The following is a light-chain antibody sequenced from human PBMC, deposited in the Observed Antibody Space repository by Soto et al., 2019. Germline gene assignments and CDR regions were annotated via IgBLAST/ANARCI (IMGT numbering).Light chain of an antibody. J-gene: IGKJ1*01. Sequence: DIVMTQSPDSLAVSLGERATINCKSSQSVLYISNNNNYLAWYQQKPGQPPKLLIYWASTRESGVPDRFSGSGSGTDFTLTISSLQAEDVAVYYCQQYCSSPWTFGQGTKVDIK. CDR3: QQYCSSPWT. V-gene: IGKV4-1*01. CDR1: QSVLYISNNNNY. CDR2: WAS.